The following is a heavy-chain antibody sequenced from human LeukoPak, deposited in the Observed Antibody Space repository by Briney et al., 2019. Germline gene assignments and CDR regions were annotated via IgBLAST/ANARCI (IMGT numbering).Heavy chain of an antibody. CDR3: ARDRNDFWSGYPMALYYYYYYYMDV. CDR1: GFTFSSYS. D-gene: IGHD3-3*01. V-gene: IGHV3-21*01. J-gene: IGHJ6*03. Sequence: GGSLRLSCAASGFTFSSYSMNWVRQAPGKGLEWVSSISSSSSYIYYADSVKGRFTISRDNAKNSLYLQMNSLRAEDTAVYYCARDRNDFWSGYPMALYYYYYYYMDVWGKGTTVTVSS. CDR2: ISSSSSYI.